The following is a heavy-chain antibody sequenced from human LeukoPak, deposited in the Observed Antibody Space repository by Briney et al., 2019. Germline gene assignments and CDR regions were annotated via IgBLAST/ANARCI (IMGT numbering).Heavy chain of an antibody. Sequence: ASVKVSCKASGYTFTSYGISWVRQAPGQGLEWMGWISAYNGNTNYAQKLQGRVTMTTDTSTSTAYMELRSLRSDDTAVYYCARRSRSSWYVGGAFDVWGQGTMVTVSS. J-gene: IGHJ3*01. CDR2: ISAYNGNT. CDR1: GYTFTSYG. CDR3: ARRSRSSWYVGGAFDV. D-gene: IGHD6-13*01. V-gene: IGHV1-18*01.